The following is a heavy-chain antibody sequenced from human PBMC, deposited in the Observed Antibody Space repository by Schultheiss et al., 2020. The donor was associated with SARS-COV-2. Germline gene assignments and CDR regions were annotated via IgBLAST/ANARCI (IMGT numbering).Heavy chain of an antibody. J-gene: IGHJ4*02. CDR2: INPNSGGT. D-gene: IGHD3-16*02. CDR3: ARVVGRGWGSYRYADY. CDR1: GYTFTGYY. V-gene: IGHV1-2*02. Sequence: ASVKVSCKASGYTFTGYYMHWVRQAPGQGLEWMGWINPNSGGTNYAQKFQGRVTMTRDTSISTAYMELSRLRSDDTAVYYCARVVGRGWGSYRYADYWGQGTLVTVSS.